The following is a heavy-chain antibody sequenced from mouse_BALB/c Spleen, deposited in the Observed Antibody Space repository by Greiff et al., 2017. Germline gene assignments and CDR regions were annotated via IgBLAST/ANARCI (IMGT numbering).Heavy chain of an antibody. V-gene: IGHV7-3*02. Sequence: EVQGVESGGGLVQPGGSLRLSCATSGFTFTDYYMSWVRQPPGKALEWLGFIRNKANGYTTEYSASVKGRFTISRDNSQSILYLQMNTLRAEDSATDYCARDGGYYAMDYWGQGTSVTVAS. CDR1: GFTFTDYY. D-gene: IGHD1-1*02. CDR2: IRNKANGYTT. J-gene: IGHJ4*01. CDR3: ARDGGYYAMDY.